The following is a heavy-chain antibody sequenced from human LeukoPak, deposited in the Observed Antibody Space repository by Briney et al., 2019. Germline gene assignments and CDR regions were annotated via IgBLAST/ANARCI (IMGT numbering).Heavy chain of an antibody. CDR3: AKSRYSNSAYEGV. CDR1: RDTFINYY. Sequence: GASVKVSCKASRDTFINYYLHWVRQAPGQGLGWMGIISPSGGHTAYAQKFQGSVTMTRDLSTSTVYIHLSSLRSEDTAVYYCAKSRYSNSAYEGVWGSGTTVIVSS. V-gene: IGHV1-46*01. CDR2: ISPSGGHT. D-gene: IGHD4-11*01. J-gene: IGHJ6*04.